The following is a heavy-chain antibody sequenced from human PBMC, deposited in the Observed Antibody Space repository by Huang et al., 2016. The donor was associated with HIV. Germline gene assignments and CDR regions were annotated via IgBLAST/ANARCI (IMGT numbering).Heavy chain of an antibody. CDR1: GFTFGSYG. CDR2: ISYTVSDK. Sequence: QVKLVESGGGVVRPGRSLRLSCAASGFTFGSYGMHWGRQARGKGLEVVSFISYTVSDKYYADSVKGRFTISRDNSKNTLFLQMNSLRPDDTAVYYCAKEPATLTTDEYCQHWGQGTLVTVSS. CDR3: AKEPATLTTDEYCQH. J-gene: IGHJ1*01. D-gene: IGHD4-17*01. V-gene: IGHV3-30*18.